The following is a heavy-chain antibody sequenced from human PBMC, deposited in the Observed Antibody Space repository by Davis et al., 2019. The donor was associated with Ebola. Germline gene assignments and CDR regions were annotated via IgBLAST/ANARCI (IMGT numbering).Heavy chain of an antibody. V-gene: IGHV3-23*01. CDR3: AKDRYCSSTSCHVYFDY. CDR2: ISGSGCST. D-gene: IGHD2-2*01. Sequence: PGGSLRLSCAASGFTFSSYAMSWVRQAPGKGLEWVSAISGSGCSTYYADSVKGRFTISRDNSKNTLYLQMNSLRAEDTAVYYCAKDRYCSSTSCHVYFDYWGQGTLVTVSS. J-gene: IGHJ4*02. CDR1: GFTFSSYA.